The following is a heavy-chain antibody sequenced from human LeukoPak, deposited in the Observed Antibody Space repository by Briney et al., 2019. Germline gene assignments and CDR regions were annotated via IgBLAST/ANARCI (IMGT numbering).Heavy chain of an antibody. CDR1: GFTFSTYW. J-gene: IGHJ4*02. D-gene: IGHD3-9*01. CDR3: ARVPTYYDILTGGYYGGPGDY. Sequence: GGSLRLSCAASGFTFSTYWMTWVRQAPGKGLEWVASIKEDGSEINYVDSVKGRFTISRDNAKNSLYLQMNSLRAEDTAVYYCARVPTYYDILTGGYYGGPGDYWGQGTLVTVSS. V-gene: IGHV3-7*01. CDR2: IKEDGSEI.